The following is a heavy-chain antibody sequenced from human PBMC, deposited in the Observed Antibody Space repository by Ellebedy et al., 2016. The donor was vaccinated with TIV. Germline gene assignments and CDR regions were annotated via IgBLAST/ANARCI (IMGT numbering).Heavy chain of an antibody. Sequence: GGSLRLXXAASGFTFSSYAMSWVRQAPGKGLEWVSAISGSGGSTYYADSVKGRFTISRDNSKNTLYLQMNSLRAEDTAVHYCAKDGWRKARLWKFDYWGQGTLVTVSS. V-gene: IGHV3-23*01. J-gene: IGHJ4*02. CDR1: GFTFSSYA. D-gene: IGHD6-6*01. CDR2: ISGSGGST. CDR3: AKDGWRKARLWKFDY.